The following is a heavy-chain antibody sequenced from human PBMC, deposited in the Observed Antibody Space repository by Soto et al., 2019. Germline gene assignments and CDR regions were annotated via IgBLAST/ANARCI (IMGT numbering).Heavy chain of an antibody. CDR2: IYYSGST. D-gene: IGHD6-6*01. CDR1: WGSISDFY. J-gene: IGHJ4*02. CDR3: ARVGGLAARTFDY. V-gene: IGHV4-59*01. Sequence: PRCIACAISWGSISDFYWGWIRQPPGKGLEWIGYIYYSGSTNYNPSLKSRVTISVDTSKNQFSLNLRSMSPADTAVYYCARVGGLAARTFDYWGPGTLVTVAS.